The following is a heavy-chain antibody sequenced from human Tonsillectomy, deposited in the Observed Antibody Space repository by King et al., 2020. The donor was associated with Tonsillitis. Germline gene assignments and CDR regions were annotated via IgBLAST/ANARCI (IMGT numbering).Heavy chain of an antibody. CDR1: GFSLSTTLVG. CDR2: IYWDDDK. J-gene: IGHJ4*02. Sequence: VTLKESGPTLVKPTQTLTLTCSFSGFSLSTTLVGVAWIRQPPGKAPEWLALIYWDDDKRYSPSLKTRLTITKDTSKNQVVLTMTNMDPVDTATYYCAHARGGGNSPLFDYWGQGTLVTVSS. D-gene: IGHD4-23*01. CDR3: AHARGGGNSPLFDY. V-gene: IGHV2-5*02.